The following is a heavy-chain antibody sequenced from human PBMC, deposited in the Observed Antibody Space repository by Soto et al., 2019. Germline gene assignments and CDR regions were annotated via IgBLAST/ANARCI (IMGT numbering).Heavy chain of an antibody. J-gene: IGHJ5*02. CDR1: GYSFTSYW. V-gene: IGHV5-10-1*01. CDR2: IDPSDSYT. D-gene: IGHD5-18*01. CDR3: ARGLAPGGYSYADWFDP. Sequence: SGESLKICCKGSGYSFTSYWISWVRQMPGKGLEWMGRIDPSDSYTNYSPSFQGHVTISADKSISTAYLQWSSLKASDTAMYYCARGLAPGGYSYADWFDPWGQGTLVTVSS.